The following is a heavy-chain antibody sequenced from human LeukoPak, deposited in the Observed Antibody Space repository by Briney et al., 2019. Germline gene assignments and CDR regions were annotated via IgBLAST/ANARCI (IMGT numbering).Heavy chain of an antibody. V-gene: IGHV3-23*01. D-gene: IGHD2-2*03. J-gene: IGHJ4*02. CDR2: ISGSGGST. Sequence: GGSLRLSCAASGLTFSSYAMSWVGQALGKGPEWVSAISGSGGSTYYADSVKGRFTISRDNSKNTLYLQMNTLRAEDTAVYYCAKDGTTSLDIVVVPGAMGYCYFDYWGQGTLVTVSS. CDR1: GLTFSSYA. CDR3: AKDGTTSLDIVVVPGAMGYCYFDY.